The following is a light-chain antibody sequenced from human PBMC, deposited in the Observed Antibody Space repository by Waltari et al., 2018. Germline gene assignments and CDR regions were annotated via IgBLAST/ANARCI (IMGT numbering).Light chain of an antibody. J-gene: IGKJ4*01. V-gene: IGKV1-8*01. Sequence: AIRMTQSPSSFPASTGARVTITFRASQDIFSYLPWYQQKPGEAPKLLIYAASTLQSGVPSRFSGSGSGTDFTLSISSLQSEDFATYYCQQYYTFLLTFGGGTKVEIK. CDR2: AAS. CDR3: QQYYTFLLT. CDR1: QDIFSY.